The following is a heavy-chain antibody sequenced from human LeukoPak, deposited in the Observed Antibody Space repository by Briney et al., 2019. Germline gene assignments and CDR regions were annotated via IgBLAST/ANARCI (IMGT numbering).Heavy chain of an antibody. J-gene: IGHJ6*02. CDR1: GYTFTSYD. D-gene: IGHD4-17*01. V-gene: IGHV1-8*01. CDR3: ARGQGVYGDYYSRGMDV. CDR2: MNPNRGNT. Sequence: ASVKVSCKASGYTFTSYDINWVRQATGQGLEWMGWMNPNRGNTGYAQKFQGRVTMTRNTSISTAYMELSSLRSEDTAVYYCARGQGVYGDYYSRGMDVWGQGTTVTVSS.